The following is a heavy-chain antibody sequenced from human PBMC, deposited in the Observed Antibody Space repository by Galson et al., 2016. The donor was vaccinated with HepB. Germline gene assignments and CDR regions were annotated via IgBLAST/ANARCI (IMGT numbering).Heavy chain of an antibody. CDR2: INSDGSTT. CDR3: ARDPLLWGHWFDP. D-gene: IGHD3-10*01. CDR1: GFTFSSYW. J-gene: IGHJ5*02. Sequence: SLRLSCAASGFTFSSYWMHWVRQSPEEGLVWVSHINSDGSTTAYAASVKGRFTISRDNAKKHLSLQMNSLRVEDPAVYYCARDPLLWGHWFDPWGQGTLVTVSS. V-gene: IGHV3-74*01.